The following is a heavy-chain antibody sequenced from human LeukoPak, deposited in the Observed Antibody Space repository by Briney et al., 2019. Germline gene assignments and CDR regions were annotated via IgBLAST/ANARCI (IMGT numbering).Heavy chain of an antibody. CDR1: GYSFSGYY. V-gene: IGHV4-34*01. J-gene: IGHJ3*02. Sequence: SETLSLTCAVYGYSFSGYYWSWMRQPPGKGREGSGEINHKGSTNYNTSLKSRVTISVDTSKSQFSLKLSSVTAADTAVYYCARGSVYSSGTSWDAFDIWGQGTMVTVSS. D-gene: IGHD6-19*01. CDR3: ARGSVYSSGTSWDAFDI. CDR2: INHKGST.